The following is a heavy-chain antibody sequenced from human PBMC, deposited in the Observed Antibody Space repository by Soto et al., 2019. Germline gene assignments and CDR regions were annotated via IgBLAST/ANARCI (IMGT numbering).Heavy chain of an antibody. D-gene: IGHD3-22*01. Sequence: SVKFSCKASGGTFSSYAISWVRQAPGQRLEWMGGIIPIFGTANYAQKFQGRVTITADESTSTAYMELSSLRSEDTAVYYCARSPLPYYYDSSGYYFDYWGQGTLVTVSS. CDR2: IIPIFGTA. CDR1: GGTFSSYA. V-gene: IGHV1-69*13. J-gene: IGHJ4*02. CDR3: ARSPLPYYYDSSGYYFDY.